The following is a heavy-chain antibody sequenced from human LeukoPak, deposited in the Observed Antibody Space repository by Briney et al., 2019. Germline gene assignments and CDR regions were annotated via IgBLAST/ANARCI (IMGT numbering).Heavy chain of an antibody. Sequence: GGSLRLSCTAAGCTFSTYNMNWVGQAPGEGLEGVSSISRSGTYIYYADSVKGRFTISRDNAKDSLYLQMNSLRAEDTAVYYCAELGITMIGGVWGKGTTVTISS. CDR2: ISRSGTYI. J-gene: IGHJ6*04. V-gene: IGHV3-21*01. CDR1: GCTFSTYN. CDR3: AELGITMIGGV. D-gene: IGHD3-10*02.